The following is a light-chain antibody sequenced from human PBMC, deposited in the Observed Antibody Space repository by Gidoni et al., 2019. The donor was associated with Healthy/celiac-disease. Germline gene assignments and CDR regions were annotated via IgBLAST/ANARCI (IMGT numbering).Light chain of an antibody. J-gene: IGKJ2*01. V-gene: IGKV3-11*01. CDR1: QSVSSY. CDR3: QQRSNWPPYT. CDR2: DAS. Sequence: EIVLTQSPATLSLSPGERATLSCRASQSVSSYLAWYQQKPGQAPRLLIYDASNRATGIPARFGGSGSGTDFTLTISSREPEVVAVYYCQQRSNWPPYTFGQGTKLEIK.